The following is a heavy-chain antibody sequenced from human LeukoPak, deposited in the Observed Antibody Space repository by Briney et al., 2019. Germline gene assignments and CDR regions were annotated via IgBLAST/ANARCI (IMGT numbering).Heavy chain of an antibody. V-gene: IGHV1-18*01. CDR1: GYTFTSYG. Sequence: VASVKVSCKASGYTFTSYGIGWVRQAPGQGLEWMGWISAYNGNTNYAQKLQGRVTMTTDTSTSTAYMELRSLRSDDTAVYYCARDDLSHCSSTSCYLDWFDPWGQGTLVTVSS. D-gene: IGHD2-2*01. CDR2: ISAYNGNT. CDR3: ARDDLSHCSSTSCYLDWFDP. J-gene: IGHJ5*02.